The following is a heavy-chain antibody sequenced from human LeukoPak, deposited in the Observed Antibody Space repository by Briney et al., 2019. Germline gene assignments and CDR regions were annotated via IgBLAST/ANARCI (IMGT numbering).Heavy chain of an antibody. V-gene: IGHV3-7*01. CDR2: IKQDGSEK. Sequence: GSLRLSCAASGFTFSSYWMSWVRQAPGKGLEWVANIKQDGSEKYYVDSAKGRFTISRDNAKNSLYLQMNSLRAEDTAVYYCARDAYYGSGSYYCYYGMDVWGQGTTVTVSS. CDR1: GFTFSSYW. CDR3: ARDAYYGSGSYYCYYGMDV. D-gene: IGHD3-10*01. J-gene: IGHJ6*02.